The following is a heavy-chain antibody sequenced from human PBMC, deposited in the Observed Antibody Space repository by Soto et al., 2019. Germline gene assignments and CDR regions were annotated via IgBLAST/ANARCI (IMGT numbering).Heavy chain of an antibody. CDR3: ARDCCSGNHFAH. Sequence: GGSLRLSCASSGFTVSHKYMSWVRQAPGKGLEWVSAIYSDGRTYYADSVKGRFSISRDISKDTVYLQMDSLGSEDTAIYYCARDCCSGNHFAHWGQGTLVTVSS. D-gene: IGHD1-26*01. J-gene: IGHJ1*01. CDR2: IYSDGRT. CDR1: GFTVSHKY. V-gene: IGHV3-53*01.